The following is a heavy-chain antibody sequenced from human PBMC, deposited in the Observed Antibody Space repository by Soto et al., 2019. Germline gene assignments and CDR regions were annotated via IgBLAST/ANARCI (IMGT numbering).Heavy chain of an antibody. Sequence: QVQLQESCPGLVKPSQTLSLTCTVSGGSISSGDYYWSWIRQPPGNGLEWIGYIYYSGSTYYNPSLKSRVTISVDTSKNQFSLKLSSVTAADTAVYYCARNAGVLEWLFGYWGQGTLVTVSS. V-gene: IGHV4-30-4*01. D-gene: IGHD3-3*01. J-gene: IGHJ4*02. CDR3: ARNAGVLEWLFGY. CDR1: GGSISSGDYY. CDR2: IYYSGST.